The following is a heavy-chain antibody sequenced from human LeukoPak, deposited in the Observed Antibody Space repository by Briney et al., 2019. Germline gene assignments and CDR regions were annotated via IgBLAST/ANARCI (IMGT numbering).Heavy chain of an antibody. CDR3: ARPSRSLSTAGAFDI. CDR1: GCSIISYF. Sequence: KPSETLSLTCTVSGCSIISYFWSWIRQPPGKGLEWIGYIYYTGSTNYNPSLKSRVTISVGTSKNQFSLKLSSVTAADTAVYYCARPSRSLSTAGAFDIWGQGTMVTVSS. D-gene: IGHD2/OR15-2a*01. CDR2: IYYTGST. V-gene: IGHV4-59*01. J-gene: IGHJ3*02.